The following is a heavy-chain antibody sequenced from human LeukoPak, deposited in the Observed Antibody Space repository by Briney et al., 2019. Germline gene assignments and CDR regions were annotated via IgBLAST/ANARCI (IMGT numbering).Heavy chain of an antibody. CDR2: IYSGGST. D-gene: IGHD5-12*01. Sequence: GGSLRLSCVASGFTVSSNYMSWVRQAPGKGLEWVSVIYSGGSTYYADSVKGRFTISRDNSKNTLYLQMNSLRAEDTAVYYCASRDGYNLDYYYGMDVWGQGTTVTVSS. CDR1: GFTVSSNY. CDR3: ASRDGYNLDYYYGMDV. V-gene: IGHV3-66*01. J-gene: IGHJ6*02.